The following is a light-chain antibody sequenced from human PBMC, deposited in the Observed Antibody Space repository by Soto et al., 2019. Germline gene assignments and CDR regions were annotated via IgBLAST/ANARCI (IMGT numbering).Light chain of an antibody. CDR3: QQYKNWPPIT. CDR1: QSVTSS. J-gene: IGKJ5*01. Sequence: EIVMTQSPATLSVSPGERATLSCRASQSVTSSLAWYQQKPGQAPRLLIYDASTRATGIAARFSGGGSGTELTLTISSLQSEDFAVYYCQQYKNWPPITFGQGTRLEIK. CDR2: DAS. V-gene: IGKV3-15*01.